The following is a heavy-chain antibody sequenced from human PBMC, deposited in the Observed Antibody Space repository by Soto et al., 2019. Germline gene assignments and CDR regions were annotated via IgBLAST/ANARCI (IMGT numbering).Heavy chain of an antibody. D-gene: IGHD3-3*01. CDR1: GYTFTSYG. Sequence: ASVKVSCKASGYTFTSYGISWVRQAPGQGLGWMGWISAYNGNTNYAQKLQGRVTMTTDTSTSTAYMELRNLRSDDTAVYYCARDRGFWSGYVKCNPWGQGTLVTVSS. V-gene: IGHV1-18*01. CDR3: ARDRGFWSGYVKCNP. CDR2: ISAYNGNT. J-gene: IGHJ5*02.